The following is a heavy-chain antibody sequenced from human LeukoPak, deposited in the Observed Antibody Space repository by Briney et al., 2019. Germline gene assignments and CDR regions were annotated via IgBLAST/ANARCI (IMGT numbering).Heavy chain of an antibody. J-gene: IGHJ4*02. CDR3: AKRVPYSSSSVYFDS. CDR2: ISDSGSDT. Sequence: GGPLRLSCAASGFSFSSYVMSWVRQAPGKGLEWVSAISDSGSDTYYTDSVKGRFTISRDNSRNTLYLQMNSLRAEDTAVYYCAKRVPYSSSSVYFDSWGQGTLVTVSS. V-gene: IGHV3-23*01. CDR1: GFSFSSYV. D-gene: IGHD6-6*01.